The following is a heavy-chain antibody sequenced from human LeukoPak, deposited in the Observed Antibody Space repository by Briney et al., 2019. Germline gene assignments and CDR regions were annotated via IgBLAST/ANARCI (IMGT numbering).Heavy chain of an antibody. V-gene: IGHV3-7*01. J-gene: IGHJ6*02. CDR1: GFTFSSYW. D-gene: IGHD4-11*01. CDR3: ARVSRDFYSNYYYYYGMDV. Sequence: GGSLRLSCAASGFTFSSYWMSWVRQAPGKGLEWVANIKQDGSEKYYVDSVKGRFTISRDNAKNSLYLQMNSLRAEDKAVYYCARVSRDFYSNYYYYYGMDVWGQGTTVTVSS. CDR2: IKQDGSEK.